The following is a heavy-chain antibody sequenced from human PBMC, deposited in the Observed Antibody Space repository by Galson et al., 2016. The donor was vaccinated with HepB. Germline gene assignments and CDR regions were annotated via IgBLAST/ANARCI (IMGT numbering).Heavy chain of an antibody. CDR2: MNTINGKT. Sequence: SVKVSCKASGYPFSSFDINWVRQATGQGLEWMGWMNTINGKTGYAQKFQGRVTVTRDTSITTAYMELTNLTLEDTAIYYCARVAGRVVEIDNWGQGTLVPVSS. CDR1: GYPFSSFD. D-gene: IGHD5-24*01. CDR3: ARVAGRVVEIDN. V-gene: IGHV1-8*01. J-gene: IGHJ4*02.